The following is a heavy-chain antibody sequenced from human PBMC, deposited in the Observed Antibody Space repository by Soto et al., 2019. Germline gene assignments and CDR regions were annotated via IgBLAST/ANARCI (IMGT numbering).Heavy chain of an antibody. J-gene: IGHJ5*02. Sequence: SETLSLTCTVSGGSISSYYWSWIRQPPGKGLEWIGYIYYSGSTNYNPSLKSRVTISVDTSKNQISLKLSSVTAADTAVYYCARQAYSGYDNWFDPWGQGTLVTVSS. CDR2: IYYSGST. CDR3: ARQAYSGYDNWFDP. CDR1: GGSISSYY. D-gene: IGHD5-12*01. V-gene: IGHV4-59*08.